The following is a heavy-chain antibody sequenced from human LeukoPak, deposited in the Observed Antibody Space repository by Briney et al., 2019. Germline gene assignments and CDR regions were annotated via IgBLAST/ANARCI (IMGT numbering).Heavy chain of an antibody. V-gene: IGHV3-33*01. CDR3: ARDFSGYDILTGYPNYYYYGMDV. D-gene: IGHD3-9*01. CDR1: GFTFSSYG. Sequence: GRSLRLSCAASGFTFSSYGMHWVRQAPGKGLEWVAVIWYDGSNKYYADSLKGRFTISRDNSKNTLYLQMNSLRAEDTAVYYCARDFSGYDILTGYPNYYYYGMDVWGKGTTVTVSS. CDR2: IWYDGSNK. J-gene: IGHJ6*04.